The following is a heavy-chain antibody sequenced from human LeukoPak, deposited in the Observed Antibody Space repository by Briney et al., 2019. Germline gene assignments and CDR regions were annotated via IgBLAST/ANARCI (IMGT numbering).Heavy chain of an antibody. V-gene: IGHV3-30*18. CDR3: AKDTSSWYYRYFQH. D-gene: IGHD6-13*01. CDR2: ISYDGSNK. CDR1: GFTFSTYG. Sequence: GGSLRLSCAASGFTFSTYGMHWVRQAPGKGLEWVAVISYDGSNKHHADSVKGRFTISRGNSKNTLYLQMNSLRPEDTAVYYCAKDTSSWYYRYFQHWGQGTLVTVSS. J-gene: IGHJ1*01.